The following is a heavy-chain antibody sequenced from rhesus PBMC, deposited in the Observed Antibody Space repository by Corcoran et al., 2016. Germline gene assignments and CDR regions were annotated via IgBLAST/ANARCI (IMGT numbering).Heavy chain of an antibody. D-gene: IGHD4-29*01. V-gene: IGHV4-80*01. CDR1: GAFISSYW. Sequence: QVQLQESGPGLVRASETLSLTCAVSGAFISSYWWCWIRQTPGKGLEWIGGVAGNSGNPSFNASLKRRVSISRDASRNQLSLRLSSVTAADTAIYYCARVDYGTKYHYYGFDSWGQGVVVTVSS. J-gene: IGHJ6*01. CDR3: ARVDYGTKYHYYGFDS. CDR2: VAGNSGNP.